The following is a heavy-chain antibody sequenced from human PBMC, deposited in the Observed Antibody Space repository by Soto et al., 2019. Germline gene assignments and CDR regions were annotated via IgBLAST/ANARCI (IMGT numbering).Heavy chain of an antibody. D-gene: IGHD5-18*01. Sequence: EVQLVESGGGLVQPGGSLRLSCAASGFTFSVYWMHCVRQAPGKGLVWVSRIDSDGSTTSYAASVKGRFTISRENAKSTLYRQMNSRRAEDTAVYSWARQGYRNYGAGVACWGQGTRVPVS. CDR3: ARQGYRNYGAGVAC. CDR2: IDSDGSTT. V-gene: IGHV3-74*01. CDR1: GFTFSVYW. J-gene: IGHJ6*01.